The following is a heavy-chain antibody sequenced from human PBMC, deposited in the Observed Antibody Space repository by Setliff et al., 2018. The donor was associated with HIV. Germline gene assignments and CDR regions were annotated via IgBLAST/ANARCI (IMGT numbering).Heavy chain of an antibody. D-gene: IGHD6-19*01. Sequence: SETLSLTCTVSGGSMSSGSYYWSWIRQHAGKGLEWIGRIYISGSTNYNPSLKSRVTMSVDTSKNQFSLKLSSVTAADTAVYYCARVIMAVSGTPYHFWFDPRGQGTLVTVSS. CDR2: IYISGST. CDR3: ARVIMAVSGTPYHFWFDP. CDR1: GGSMSSGSYY. J-gene: IGHJ5*02. V-gene: IGHV4-61*02.